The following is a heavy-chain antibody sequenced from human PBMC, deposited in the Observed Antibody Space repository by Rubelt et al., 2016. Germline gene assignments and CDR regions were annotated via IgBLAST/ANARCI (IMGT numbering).Heavy chain of an antibody. J-gene: IGHJ4*02. CDR3: ARVISGVEYSSSWHFDY. D-gene: IGHD6-13*01. V-gene: IGHV1-18*01. Sequence: QVQLVQSGAEVKKPGASVKVSCKASGYTFTSYGISWVRQAPGQGLEWMGWISAYNGNTNYAQKIQGRGTMTTDTSTSTAYMGLRSLRSDDTAVYYCARVISGVEYSSSWHFDYWGQGTLVTVSS. CDR1: GYTFTSYG. CDR2: ISAYNGNT.